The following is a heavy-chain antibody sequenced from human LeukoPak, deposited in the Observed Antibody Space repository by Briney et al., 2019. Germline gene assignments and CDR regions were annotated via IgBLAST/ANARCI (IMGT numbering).Heavy chain of an antibody. CDR1: GITFSSYW. D-gene: IGHD2-15*01. CDR2: INSDGSST. CDR3: AREFSIVVVVAATPDY. V-gene: IGHV3-74*01. Sequence: GGSLRLSCAASGITFSSYWMRWVRQAPGKGLVWVSRINSDGSSTSYADSVKGRFTISRDNAKNTLYLQMNSLRAEDTAVYYCAREFSIVVVVAATPDYWGQGTLVTVSS. J-gene: IGHJ4*02.